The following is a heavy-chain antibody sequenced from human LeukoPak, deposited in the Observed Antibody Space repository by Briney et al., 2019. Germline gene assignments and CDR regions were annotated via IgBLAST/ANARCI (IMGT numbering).Heavy chain of an antibody. CDR3: ERPLGGGSLHAFDI. D-gene: IGHD3-10*01. CDR1: GGSISSSSYY. CDR2: IYYSGST. J-gene: IGHJ3*02. Sequence: PSETLSLTCTVSGGSISSSSYYWGWVRQPPGKGVEWIGSIYYSGSTFYNPSLKSRVTIYVDTSKNQFSLKLSSVTAADTSVYYWERPLGGGSLHAFDIWGQGTMVTVSS. V-gene: IGHV4-39*01.